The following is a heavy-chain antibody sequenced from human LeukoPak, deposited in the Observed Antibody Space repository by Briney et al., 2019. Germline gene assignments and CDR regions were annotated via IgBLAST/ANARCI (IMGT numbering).Heavy chain of an antibody. CDR1: GGSFSDYP. V-gene: IGHV1-69*13. Sequence: TSVKVSCKASGGSFSDYPINWVRQAPGQGLEWLGGIIPKYSASNYAQAFQGRVTITADESTNTVYMEMSGLRPDDTAVYYCVRPDRIFGVPAAFDAWGQGTLVAVSS. CDR3: VRPDRIFGVPAAFDA. J-gene: IGHJ3*01. CDR2: IIPKYSAS. D-gene: IGHD3-3*02.